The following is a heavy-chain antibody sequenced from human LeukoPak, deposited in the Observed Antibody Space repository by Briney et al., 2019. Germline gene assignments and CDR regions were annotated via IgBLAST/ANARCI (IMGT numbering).Heavy chain of an antibody. CDR1: GGSISSYY. V-gene: IGHV4-59*08. D-gene: IGHD4/OR15-4a*01. J-gene: IGHJ6*03. CDR3: ARVASGASPYYYYMDV. CDR2: IYYSGST. Sequence: KSSETLSLTCTVSGGSISSYYWSWIRQPPGKELEWIGYIYYSGSTYYNPSLKSRVTISVDTSKNQFSLKLSSVTAADTAVYYCARVASGASPYYYYMDVWGKGTTVTVSS.